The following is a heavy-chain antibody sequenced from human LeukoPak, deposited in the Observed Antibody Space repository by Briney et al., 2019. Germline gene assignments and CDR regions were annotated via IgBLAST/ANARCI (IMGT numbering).Heavy chain of an antibody. Sequence: PSQTLSLTCTVSGGSISSGSYYWSWIRQHPGKGLEWIGYIYYSGSTYYNPSLKSRVTISVDTSKNQFSLKLSSVTAADTAVYYCASATYGSGSYYTDYWGQGTLVTVSS. CDR3: ASATYGSGSYYTDY. CDR1: GGSISSGSYY. J-gene: IGHJ4*02. CDR2: IYYSGST. V-gene: IGHV4-31*03. D-gene: IGHD3-10*01.